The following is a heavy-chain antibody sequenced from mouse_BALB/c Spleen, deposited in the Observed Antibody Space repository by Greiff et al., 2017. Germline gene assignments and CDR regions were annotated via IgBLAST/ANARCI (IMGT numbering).Heavy chain of an antibody. CDR3: ARGSRAMDY. CDR1: GFTFTDYY. J-gene: IGHJ4*01. CDR2: IRNKANGYTT. Sequence: EVHLVESGGGLVQPGGSLRLSCATSGFTFTDYYMSWVRQPPGKALEWLGFIRNKANGYTTEYSASVKGRFTISRDNSQSILYLQMNTLRAEDSATYYCARGSRAMDYWGQGTSVTVSS. V-gene: IGHV7-3*02.